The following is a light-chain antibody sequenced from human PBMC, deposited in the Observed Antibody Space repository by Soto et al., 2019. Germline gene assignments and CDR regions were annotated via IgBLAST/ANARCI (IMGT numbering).Light chain of an antibody. J-gene: IGKJ1*01. V-gene: IGKV3-15*01. CDR2: GTS. Sequence: EIVMTQSPATLSASLGARATLSCRASQSVSSNIAWYQQNLGQAPRLPLYGTSTRATGTPTRYSGSGSETEFTLTISSLHSEDFAVYYCQHYKGWPQRFGQGT. CDR3: QHYKGWPQR. CDR1: QSVSSN.